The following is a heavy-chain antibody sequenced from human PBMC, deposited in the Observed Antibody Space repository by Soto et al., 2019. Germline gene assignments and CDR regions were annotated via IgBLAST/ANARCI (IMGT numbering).Heavy chain of an antibody. Sequence: QVQLVQSGAEVKKPGSSVKVSCKASGGTFSSYAISWVRQAPGQGLEWMGGIIPIFGTANYAQKFQGRVTITANESTSTAYMELSSLRSEDTAVYYCATPYYYGSGSYSPGDAFDIWGQGTMVTVSS. D-gene: IGHD3-10*01. CDR3: ATPYYYGSGSYSPGDAFDI. CDR1: GGTFSSYA. V-gene: IGHV1-69*01. CDR2: IIPIFGTA. J-gene: IGHJ3*02.